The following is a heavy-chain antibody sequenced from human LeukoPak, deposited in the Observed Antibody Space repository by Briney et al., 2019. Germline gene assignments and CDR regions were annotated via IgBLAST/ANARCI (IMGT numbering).Heavy chain of an antibody. CDR1: GYTFTSYG. V-gene: IGHV1-18*01. CDR3: ARVRIGVGAEWYYFDY. J-gene: IGHJ4*02. CDR2: ISAYNGNT. D-gene: IGHD1-26*01. Sequence: ASVKVSCKASGYTFTSYGIIWVRQAPGQGLEWMGWISAYNGNTNYAQKLQGRVTMTTDTSTSTAYMELRSLRSDDTAVYYCARVRIGVGAEWYYFDYWGQGTLVTVSS.